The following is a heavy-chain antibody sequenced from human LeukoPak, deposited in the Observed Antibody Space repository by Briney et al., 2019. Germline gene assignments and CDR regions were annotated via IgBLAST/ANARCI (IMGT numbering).Heavy chain of an antibody. V-gene: IGHV4-34*01. D-gene: IGHD6-25*01. CDR1: GGSFSGYY. J-gene: IGHJ6*03. CDR2: VNHSGST. CDR3: ARGGSYYYYYYMDV. Sequence: PSETLSLTCAVYGGSFSGYYWSWIRQPPGKGLEWIGEVNHSGSTNYNPSLKSRVTISVDTSKNQFSLKLSSVTAADTAVYYCARGGSYYYYYYMDVWGKGTTVTISS.